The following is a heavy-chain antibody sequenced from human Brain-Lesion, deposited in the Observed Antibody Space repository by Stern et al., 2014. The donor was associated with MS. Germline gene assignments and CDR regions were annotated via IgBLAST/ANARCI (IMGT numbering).Heavy chain of an antibody. J-gene: IGHJ6*02. V-gene: IGHV4-61*02. D-gene: IGHD2-2*01. Sequence: QLQLQESGPGLVKPSQTLSLSCTVSGGSISSGGYYWSWIRQPAGKGLEWTGRIFNSGSTSYNPPLKSRVTISIDPSKNQFSLRLNPMTAADTAVYYCARGRVVPGFQYYATDVWGQGTTVIVSS. CDR1: GGSISSGGYY. CDR2: IFNSGST. CDR3: ARGRVVPGFQYYATDV.